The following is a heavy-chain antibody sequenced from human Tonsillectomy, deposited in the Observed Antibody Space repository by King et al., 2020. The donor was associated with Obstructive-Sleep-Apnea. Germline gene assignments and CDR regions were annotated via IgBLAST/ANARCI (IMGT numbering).Heavy chain of an antibody. Sequence: VQLVESGGGLVQPGGSRRLSCAASGFTFSSYAMSLVRQAPGKWLEWVSAISRSGGSTYYEDSVKGRLTISRDNSKNTLYLQMNSLRAEDTAVYYCAKVRGGSYSHYFDYWGQGTLVTVSS. CDR1: GFTFSSYA. D-gene: IGHD1-26*01. J-gene: IGHJ4*02. CDR3: AKVRGGSYSHYFDY. CDR2: ISRSGGST. V-gene: IGHV3-23*04.